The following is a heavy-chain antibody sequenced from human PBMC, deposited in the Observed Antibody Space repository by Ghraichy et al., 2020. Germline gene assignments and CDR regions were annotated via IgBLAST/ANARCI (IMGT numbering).Heavy chain of an antibody. J-gene: IGHJ6*02. CDR3: AKDWSCSGGSCYVFYYYGLDA. V-gene: IGHV3-23*01. CDR2: ISGSGDRT. D-gene: IGHD2-15*01. Sequence: GGSLRLSCTASGFTFSNYAMSWVRQAPGKGLEWVSSISGSGDRTYYVDSVKGRLTISRDNSKNNLYLQMSSLRAEDTAVYYCAKDWSCSGGSCYVFYYYGLDAWGQGTTVTVSS. CDR1: GFTFSNYA.